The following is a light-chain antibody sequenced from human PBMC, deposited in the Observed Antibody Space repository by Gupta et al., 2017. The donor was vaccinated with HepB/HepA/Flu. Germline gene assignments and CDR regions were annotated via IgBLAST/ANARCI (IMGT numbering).Light chain of an antibody. Sequence: QSALTQPASVSGSPGQSITIPCTGTSSDVGSYNLVSWYQQHPGKAPKLLIHEVNKRPSGVSNRFSGSKSGNTASLTISGLQAEDEADYFCFSYADPSTWVFGGGSKLTVL. CDR2: EVN. CDR1: SSDVGSYNL. V-gene: IGLV2-23*02. J-gene: IGLJ3*02. CDR3: FSYADPSTWV.